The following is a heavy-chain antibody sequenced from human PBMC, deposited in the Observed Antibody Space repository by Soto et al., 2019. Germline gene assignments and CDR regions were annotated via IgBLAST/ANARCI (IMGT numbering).Heavy chain of an antibody. D-gene: IGHD3-3*01. CDR3: ASSSLSKDDSADAFDI. CDR2: IYHSGST. CDR1: SGSISSSNW. J-gene: IGHJ3*02. V-gene: IGHV4-4*02. Sequence: SGTLSLTCAVSSGSISSSNWWSWVRQPPGKGLEWIGEIYHSGSTNYNPSLKSRVTISVDKSKNQFSLKLSSVTAADTAVYYCASSSLSKDDSADAFDIWGQGTMVTVSS.